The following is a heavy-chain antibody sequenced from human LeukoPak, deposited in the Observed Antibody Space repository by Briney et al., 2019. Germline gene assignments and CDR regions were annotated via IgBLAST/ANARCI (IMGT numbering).Heavy chain of an antibody. J-gene: IGHJ4*02. V-gene: IGHV4-59*01. CDR1: GGSNSSYY. D-gene: IGHD2-15*01. CDR3: ARGDMTNGVYFDY. CDR2: IYYSGST. Sequence: PSETLSLTCTVSGGSNSSYYWGWIRQPPGKGLEWIGYIYYSGSTNYNPSLKSRVTISLDTSKNHFSLKLSSVTAADTAVYYCARGDMTNGVYFDYWGQGTLVTVSS.